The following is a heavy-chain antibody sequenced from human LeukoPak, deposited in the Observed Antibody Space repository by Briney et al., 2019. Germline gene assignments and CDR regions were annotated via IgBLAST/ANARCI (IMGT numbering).Heavy chain of an antibody. Sequence: SETLSLTCTVSGGSISSYYWSWIRQPPGKGLEWIRCIYYSGSTNYNPSLKSRVTISADTSKNQFSLKLSSVTAADTAVYYCARGLRNYGSGSPFDYWGQGTLVTVSS. CDR2: IYYSGST. CDR3: ARGLRNYGSGSPFDY. V-gene: IGHV4-59*01. J-gene: IGHJ4*02. D-gene: IGHD3-10*01. CDR1: GGSISSYY.